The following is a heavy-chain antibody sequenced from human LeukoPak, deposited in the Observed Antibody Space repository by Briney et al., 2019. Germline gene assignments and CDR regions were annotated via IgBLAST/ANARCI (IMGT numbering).Heavy chain of an antibody. Sequence: GGSLRLSCAASGFPFSSYGMSWARQAGGKGLEGVSTINADGGSTFYADSVEGRFTISRDNSKNTLSLLLNSLRAEDTALYYCAILRGRVTPGDYWGQGTLVTVSS. CDR3: AILRGRVTPGDY. CDR2: INADGGST. J-gene: IGHJ4*02. V-gene: IGHV3-23*01. CDR1: GFPFSSYG. D-gene: IGHD3-10*01.